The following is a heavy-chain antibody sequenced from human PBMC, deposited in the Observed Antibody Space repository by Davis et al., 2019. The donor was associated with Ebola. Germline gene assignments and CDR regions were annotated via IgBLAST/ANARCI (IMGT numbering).Heavy chain of an antibody. CDR3: ARRRIVGATLVTSDAFDI. V-gene: IGHV1-18*01. Sequence: ASVKVSCKASGYTFTSYGISWVRQAPGQGLEWMGWISAYNGNTNYAQKLQGRVTMTTDTSTSTAYMELRSLRSDDTAVYYCARRRIVGATLVTSDAFDIWGQGTMVTVSS. D-gene: IGHD1-26*01. J-gene: IGHJ3*02. CDR2: ISAYNGNT. CDR1: GYTFTSYG.